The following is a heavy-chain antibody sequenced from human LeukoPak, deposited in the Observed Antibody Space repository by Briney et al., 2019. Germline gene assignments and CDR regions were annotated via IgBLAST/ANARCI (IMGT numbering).Heavy chain of an antibody. CDR2: ISYGGSNK. CDR3: AKDRRVGATADQFDY. V-gene: IGHV3-30*18. J-gene: IGHJ4*02. D-gene: IGHD1-26*01. Sequence: GGSLRLSCAASGFTFSSYGMHWVRQAPGKGLEWVAVISYGGSNKYYADSVKGRFTISRDNSKNTLYLQMNSLRAEDTAVYYCAKDRRVGATADQFDYWGQGTLVTVSS. CDR1: GFTFSSYG.